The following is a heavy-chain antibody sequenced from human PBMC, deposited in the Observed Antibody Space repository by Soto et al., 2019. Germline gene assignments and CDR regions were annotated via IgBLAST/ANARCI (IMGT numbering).Heavy chain of an antibody. CDR3: ARGLGVTIPLYGMDV. Sequence: ASVKVSCKASGGTYSSYTFSWVRQAPGQGLEWMGWISAYNGNTNYAQKLQGRVTMTTDTSTSTAYMELRSLRSDDTAVYYCARGLGVTIPLYGMDVWGQGTTVTVSS. CDR2: ISAYNGNT. V-gene: IGHV1-18*01. CDR1: GGTYSSYT. J-gene: IGHJ6*02. D-gene: IGHD3-3*01.